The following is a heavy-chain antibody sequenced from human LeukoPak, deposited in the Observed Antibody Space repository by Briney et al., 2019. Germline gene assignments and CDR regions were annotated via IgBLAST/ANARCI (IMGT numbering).Heavy chain of an antibody. CDR1: GGTFSSYA. Sequence: ASVKVSCKASGGTFSSYAISWVRQAPGKGLEWVSSISGGSEDTYYADSVKGRFTISRDNSKSTLNLQLNSLRAEDTAVYYCARTIAQYSNSWLYFYYGLDGWGQGTTVTVSS. V-gene: IGHV3-23*01. CDR2: ISGGSEDT. D-gene: IGHD6-13*01. J-gene: IGHJ6*02. CDR3: ARTIAQYSNSWLYFYYGLDG.